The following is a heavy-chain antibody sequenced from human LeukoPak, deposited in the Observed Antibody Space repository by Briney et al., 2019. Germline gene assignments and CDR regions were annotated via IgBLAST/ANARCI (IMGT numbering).Heavy chain of an antibody. D-gene: IGHD3-10*01. CDR2: ISGSGGST. CDR1: GFTFSSYA. CDR3: AKDQSFWEVRGVNDY. V-gene: IGHV3-23*01. J-gene: IGHJ4*02. Sequence: PGGSLRLSCAASGFTFSSYAMSWVRQAPGKGLEWVSAISGSGGSTYYADSVKGRFTISRDNSKNTLYLQMNSLRAEDTAVYYCAKDQSFWEVRGVNDYWGQGTLVTVSS.